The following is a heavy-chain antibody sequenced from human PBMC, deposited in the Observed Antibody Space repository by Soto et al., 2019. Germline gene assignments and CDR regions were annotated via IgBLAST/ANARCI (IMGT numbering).Heavy chain of an antibody. J-gene: IGHJ6*02. CDR2: ISSNGGST. Sequence: GSLRLSCVASGFTFRNYAMHWVRQAPGKGLQYVSSISSNGGSTYYANSVKGRFTISRDNSKNTLFLQMGSLRVEDMAVYYCARYDSSGYYWPYYYYGMDVWGQGTTVTVSS. D-gene: IGHD3-22*01. CDR3: ARYDSSGYYWPYYYYGMDV. CDR1: GFTFRNYA. V-gene: IGHV3-64*01.